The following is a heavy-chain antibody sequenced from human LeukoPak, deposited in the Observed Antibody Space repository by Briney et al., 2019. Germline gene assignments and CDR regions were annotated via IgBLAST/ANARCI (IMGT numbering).Heavy chain of an antibody. J-gene: IGHJ4*02. CDR2: INPNNGAT. V-gene: IGHV1-2*02. D-gene: IGHD1-26*01. Sequence: ASVKVSCKTSGYTFTDYYMHWVRQAPGQGIERMGWINPNNGATNYAKKSQGRVTITREKNRSTVYMELSRLRSDDTPVYYCARDPQSSGSADFDYWGQGTLVTVSS. CDR3: ARDPQSSGSADFDY. CDR1: GYTFTDYY.